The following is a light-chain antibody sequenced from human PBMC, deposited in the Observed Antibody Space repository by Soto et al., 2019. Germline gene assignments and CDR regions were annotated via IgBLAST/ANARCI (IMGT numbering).Light chain of an antibody. J-gene: IGKJ1*01. Sequence: EIVLTQSPGTLSLSPGERATLSCRASQSLSSNYLAWHLQKTGQAPRLLIYGASSRATGIPDRFSGSGSGTDFTLTITRLEAEDFAVYYCQQYDTSPRTFGQGTKVEIK. CDR2: GAS. CDR1: QSLSSNY. V-gene: IGKV3-20*01. CDR3: QQYDTSPRT.